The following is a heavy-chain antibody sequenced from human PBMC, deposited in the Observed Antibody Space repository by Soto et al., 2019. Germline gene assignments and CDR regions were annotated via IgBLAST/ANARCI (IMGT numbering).Heavy chain of an antibody. CDR1: GYSFTSYW. CDR2: IYPGDSDT. J-gene: IGHJ3*02. Sequence: LGESLKISCKGSGYSFTSYWIGWVRQMPGKGLEWMGIIYPGDSDTRYSPSFQGQVTISADKSISTAYLQWSSLKASDTAMYYCARSCTNGVCYDAFDIWGQGTMVTVSS. D-gene: IGHD2-8*01. V-gene: IGHV5-51*01. CDR3: ARSCTNGVCYDAFDI.